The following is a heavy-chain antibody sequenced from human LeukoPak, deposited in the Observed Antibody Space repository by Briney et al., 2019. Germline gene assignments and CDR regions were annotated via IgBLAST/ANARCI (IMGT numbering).Heavy chain of an antibody. CDR3: ARDWARDGHNYFFDN. Sequence: SETLSLTCTVSGGSIGRYYWSWIRQPAGGGLEWIVRIYLSGSTSYNPSLKSRVTMPVDPSKNQFSLKLSSVTAAGTAVYYCARDWARDGHNYFFDNWGQRTLVTDSS. V-gene: IGHV4-4*07. D-gene: IGHD5-24*01. CDR2: IYLSGST. CDR1: GGSIGRYY. J-gene: IGHJ4*02.